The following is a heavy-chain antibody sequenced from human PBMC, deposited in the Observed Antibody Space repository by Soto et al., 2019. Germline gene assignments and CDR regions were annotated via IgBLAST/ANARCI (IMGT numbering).Heavy chain of an antibody. D-gene: IGHD6-6*01. J-gene: IGHJ6*02. CDR3: AREKSSSSTPFSSSDDYYYYYGMDV. Sequence: WASVKVSCKASGYTFTSYYMHWVRQAPGQGLEWMGIINPSGGSTSYAQKFQGRVTMTRDTSTSTVYMELSSLRSEDTAVYYCAREKSSSSTPFSSSDDYYYYYGMDVWGQGTTVTVSS. CDR2: INPSGGST. V-gene: IGHV1-46*01. CDR1: GYTFTSYY.